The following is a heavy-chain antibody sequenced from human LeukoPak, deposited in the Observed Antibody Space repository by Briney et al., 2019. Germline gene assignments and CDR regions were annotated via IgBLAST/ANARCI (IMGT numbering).Heavy chain of an antibody. V-gene: IGHV3-30-3*01. CDR1: GFTFNKYA. D-gene: IGHD1-14*01. Sequence: GKSLRLSCAASGFTFNKYAIHWVRQAPGKGLEWVSVISYDGNSTYYADSVRGRFTISRDNSKNSLYLQVNSLRPEDTAVYYCARGKTATTSLNHWGQGTLVTVSS. CDR3: ARGKTATTSLNH. CDR2: ISYDGNST. J-gene: IGHJ4*02.